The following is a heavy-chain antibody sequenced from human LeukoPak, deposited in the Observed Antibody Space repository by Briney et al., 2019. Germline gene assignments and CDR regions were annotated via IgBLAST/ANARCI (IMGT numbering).Heavy chain of an antibody. D-gene: IGHD2-15*01. V-gene: IGHV3-48*02. J-gene: IGHJ4*02. CDR3: ARARASGRSGFDY. CDR1: GLTVSSYS. CDR2: ISSSSSTI. Sequence: GGSLRLSCVASGLTVSSYSMNWVRQAPGKGLEWVSYISSSSSTIYYADFVKGRFTISRDNAKNSLDLQMNSLRDEDTAVYYCARARASGRSGFDYWGQGTLVTVSS.